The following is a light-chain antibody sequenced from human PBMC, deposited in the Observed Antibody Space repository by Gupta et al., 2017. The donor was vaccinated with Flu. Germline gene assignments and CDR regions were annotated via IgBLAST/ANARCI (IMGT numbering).Light chain of an antibody. CDR1: NIGYKS. J-gene: IGLJ2*01. CDR2: DDS. V-gene: IGLV3-21*03. CDR3: HIRDSGSDHPEV. Sequence: SDVVTQPPSVSVASGKTARITCGGNNIGYKSVHWYQQRPGQAPVEVVYDDSDRPSGIPERFSGSKSGNTATLTISRVEAVDEAAYYCHIRDSGSDHPEVFGGGTKLTVL.